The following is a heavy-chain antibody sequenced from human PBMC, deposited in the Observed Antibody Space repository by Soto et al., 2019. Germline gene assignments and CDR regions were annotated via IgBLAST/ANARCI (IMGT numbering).Heavy chain of an antibody. Sequence: QIQLVESGGGLVKPGGSLRLSCAASGFTFSDHYMSWIRQAPGKGLEWLSYISPRSNYREHADSVKGRHTISRDNAKNSLSLQMNSLRVEDTAVYYCVRGGGGGHFDSWGQGTLVTVSS. D-gene: IGHD2-15*01. CDR1: GFTFSDHY. V-gene: IGHV3-11*06. CDR3: VRGGGGGHFDS. CDR2: ISPRSNYR. J-gene: IGHJ5*01.